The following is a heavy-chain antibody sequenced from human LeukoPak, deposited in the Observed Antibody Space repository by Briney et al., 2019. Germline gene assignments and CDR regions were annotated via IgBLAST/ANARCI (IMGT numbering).Heavy chain of an antibody. D-gene: IGHD3-22*01. J-gene: IGHJ4*02. CDR3: AKCSASSGYYPYYFDY. Sequence: TGGSLRLSCAASRFTFSSYGMHWVRQAPGKGLEWVAFIRYDGSNKYYADSVKGRFTISRDNSKNTLYLQMNSLRAEDTAVYYCAKCSASSGYYPYYFDYWGQGTLVTVSS. CDR2: IRYDGSNK. V-gene: IGHV3-30*02. CDR1: RFTFSSYG.